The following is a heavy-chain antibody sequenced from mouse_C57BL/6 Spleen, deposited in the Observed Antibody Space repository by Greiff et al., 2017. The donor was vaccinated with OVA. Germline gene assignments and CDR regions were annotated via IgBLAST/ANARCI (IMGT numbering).Heavy chain of an antibody. CDR3: AKPEDDYEDYAMDY. CDR2: IWGDGGT. CDR1: GFSLTSYG. J-gene: IGHJ4*01. D-gene: IGHD2-4*01. V-gene: IGHV2-3*01. Sequence: VQLQESGPGLVAPSQSLSITCTVSGFSLTSYGVSWVRQPPGKGLEWLGVIWGDGGTNYHSPLIPRLSISKDNSKSQVFLKLNSLQTDDTATYYCAKPEDDYEDYAMDYWGQGTSVTVSS.